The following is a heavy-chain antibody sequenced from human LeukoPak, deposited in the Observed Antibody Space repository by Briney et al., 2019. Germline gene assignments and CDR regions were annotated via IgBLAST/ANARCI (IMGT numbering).Heavy chain of an antibody. V-gene: IGHV4-34*01. J-gene: IGHJ4*02. Sequence: SETLSLTCVVYGGSFSAYYWSWIRQPPGKGLEWIGEINHSGSTNYNPSLKSRVTISVDTSKNQFSLKLSSVTAADTAVYYCARHPRYYYDSSGYYYFDDGGQGTLVTVSS. D-gene: IGHD3-22*01. CDR1: GGSFSAYY. CDR3: ARHPRYYYDSSGYYYFDD. CDR2: INHSGST.